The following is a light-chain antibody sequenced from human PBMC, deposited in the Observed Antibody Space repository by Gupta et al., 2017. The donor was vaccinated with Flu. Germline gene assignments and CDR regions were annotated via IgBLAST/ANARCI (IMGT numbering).Light chain of an antibody. J-gene: IGKJ1*01. V-gene: IGKV1D-12*01. CDR1: QNISIW. CDR2: AAS. CDR3: QQANSFPRT. Sequence: GNKITITWRASQNISIWLAWYQKKPGKAPKLLITAASHLQSEVPSRFSGGGSGTDFTLTLSSLQPEDFATYYCQQANSFPRTFGQGTKVEVK.